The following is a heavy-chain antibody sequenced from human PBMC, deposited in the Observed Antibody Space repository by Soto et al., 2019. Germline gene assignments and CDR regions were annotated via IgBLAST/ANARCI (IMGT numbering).Heavy chain of an antibody. CDR1: GGSISSGDYY. D-gene: IGHD3-22*01. V-gene: IGHV4-61*08. CDR3: AILQATYYYDSSGYRDI. CDR2: IHYSGNT. J-gene: IGHJ3*02. Sequence: PSETLSLTCSVSGGSISSGDYYWNWIRQPPGKGLEWIGYIHYSGNTNSGNTDYNASLKSRVTISVDTARNQLSLKLSSVTAADTAVYYCAILQATYYYDSSGYRDIWGQETMVTVSS.